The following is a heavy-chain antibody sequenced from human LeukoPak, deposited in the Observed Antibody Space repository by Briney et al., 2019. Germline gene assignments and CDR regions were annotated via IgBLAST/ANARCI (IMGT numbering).Heavy chain of an antibody. D-gene: IGHD2-15*01. J-gene: IGHJ4*02. Sequence: SVNVSCKASGGTFSSYAISWVRQAPGQGLEWMGGIIPIFGTANYAQKFQGRVTITADESTSTAYMELSSLRSEDTAVYYCARDRSPLCSGGSCYHDYWGQGTLVTVSS. CDR1: GGTFSSYA. V-gene: IGHV1-69*13. CDR3: ARDRSPLCSGGSCYHDY. CDR2: IIPIFGTA.